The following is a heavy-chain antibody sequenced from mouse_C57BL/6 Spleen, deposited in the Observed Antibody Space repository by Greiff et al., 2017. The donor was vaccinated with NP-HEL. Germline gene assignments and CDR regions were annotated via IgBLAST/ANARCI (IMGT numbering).Heavy chain of an antibody. CDR1: GYTFTDHT. D-gene: IGHD2-1*01. J-gene: IGHJ1*03. CDR2: IYPRDGST. V-gene: IGHV1-78*01. Sequence: QVQLKESDAELVKPGASVKISCKVSGYTFTDHTIHWMKQRPEQGLEWIGYIYPRDGSTKYNEKFKGKATLTADKSSSTAYMQLHSLTSEDSAVYFWARRDGNYWYFDVWGTGTTVTVSA. CDR3: ARRDGNYWYFDV.